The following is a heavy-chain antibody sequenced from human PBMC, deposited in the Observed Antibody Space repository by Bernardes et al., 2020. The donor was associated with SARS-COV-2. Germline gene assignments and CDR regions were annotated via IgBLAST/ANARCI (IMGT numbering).Heavy chain of an antibody. J-gene: IGHJ4*02. CDR1: GFSISTYV. CDR2: IWHDGSVA. CDR3: ARELKAEAVSGFDH. Sequence: GGSLRLSCAASGFSISTYVMHWVRQAPGKGLEWVALIWHDGSVAFYVDSVKGRFTISRDNSRDTVYLQMNSLRAEDTAVYYCARELKAEAVSGFDHWGQGTLVTVSS. V-gene: IGHV3-33*01. D-gene: IGHD6-19*01.